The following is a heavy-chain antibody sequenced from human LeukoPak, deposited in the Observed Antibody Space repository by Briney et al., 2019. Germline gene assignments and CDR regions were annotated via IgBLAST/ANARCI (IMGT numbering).Heavy chain of an antibody. J-gene: IGHJ4*02. Sequence: PGRSLRLSCAASGFTFSNHGMHWVRQAPGKGLEWVAVISYEGSDAHYADSVKGRFTFSRDNSNNTLYLQMNSLRAEDTAVYFCAKDRSPFEYWGQGTLVTVSS. V-gene: IGHV3-30*18. CDR2: ISYEGSDA. CDR1: GFTFSNHG. CDR3: AKDRSPFEY.